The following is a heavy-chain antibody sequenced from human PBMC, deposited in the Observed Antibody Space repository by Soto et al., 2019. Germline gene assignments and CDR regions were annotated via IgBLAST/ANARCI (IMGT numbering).Heavy chain of an antibody. CDR3: AKDVLRFLEWLGPYDY. CDR2: ISGSGGST. V-gene: IGHV3-23*01. J-gene: IGHJ4*02. Sequence: GFLRLSCSASGFTFSSYAMSWVRQAPGKGLEWVSAISGSGGSTYYADSVKGRFTISRDNSKNTLYLQMNSLRAEDTAVYYCAKDVLRFLEWLGPYDYWGQGTLVTVSS. CDR1: GFTFSSYA. D-gene: IGHD3-3*01.